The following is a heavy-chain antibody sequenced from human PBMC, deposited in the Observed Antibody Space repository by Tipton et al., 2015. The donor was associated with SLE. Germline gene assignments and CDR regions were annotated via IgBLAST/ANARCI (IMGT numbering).Heavy chain of an antibody. CDR3: ARVERAEFSLAVIPAAIDY. CDR1: GGSISFGSYY. J-gene: IGHJ4*02. D-gene: IGHD2-2*01. Sequence: TLSLTCNVSGGSISFGSYYWSWIRQPPGKGLEWVGGTDHSGSTYYNPSLKNRVAISVDTSKNQFSVKLTSVAAADTAVYFCARVERAEFSLAVIPAAIDYWGQGTLVTVSS. CDR2: TDHSGST. V-gene: IGHV4-39*07.